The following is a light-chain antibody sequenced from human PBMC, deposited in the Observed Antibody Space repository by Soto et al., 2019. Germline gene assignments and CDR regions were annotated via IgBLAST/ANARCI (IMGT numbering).Light chain of an antibody. CDR1: DNVDIY. CDR3: QQRRNWPPLT. Sequence: ETVLTQSPATLSLSPGERATLSFRTSDNVDIYVAWYQQKPGQAPRLLIYDGSNRATGLPARISGSGSGTDFTLTISRLEPEDSAVYFCQQRRNWPPLTFGGGTRVEIK. CDR2: DGS. V-gene: IGKV3-11*01. J-gene: IGKJ4*01.